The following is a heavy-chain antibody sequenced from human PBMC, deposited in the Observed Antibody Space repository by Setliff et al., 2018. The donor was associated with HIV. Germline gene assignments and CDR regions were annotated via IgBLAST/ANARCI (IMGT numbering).Heavy chain of an antibody. CDR2: INPGGGST. D-gene: IGHD6-13*01. Sequence: ASVKVSCKASGYTFTSYYMHWVRQAPGQGLEWMGIINPGGGSTSYAQKFQGRVTMTSDTSTSTVYMELSSPKSEDTAVCYCARAYSSRWDFDYWGQGTLVTVSS. CDR3: ARAYSSRWDFDY. CDR1: GYTFTSYY. V-gene: IGHV1-46*01. J-gene: IGHJ4*02.